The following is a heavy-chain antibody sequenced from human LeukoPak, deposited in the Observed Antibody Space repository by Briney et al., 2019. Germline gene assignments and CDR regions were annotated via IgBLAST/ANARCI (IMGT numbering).Heavy chain of an antibody. J-gene: IGHJ4*02. Sequence: GGSLRLSCAASGFTFSSYGMHWVRQAPGKGLEWVAVISYDGSNKYYADSVKGRFTISRDNSKNTLYLQMNSLRAEDTAVYYCAKEIAAAGIGPLPFDYWGQGTLVTVSS. D-gene: IGHD6-13*01. CDR1: GFTFSSYG. V-gene: IGHV3-30*18. CDR3: AKEIAAAGIGPLPFDY. CDR2: ISYDGSNK.